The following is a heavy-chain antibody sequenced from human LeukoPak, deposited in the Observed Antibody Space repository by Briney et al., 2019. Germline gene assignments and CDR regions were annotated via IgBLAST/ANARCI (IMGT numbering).Heavy chain of an antibody. CDR3: ARGGPLSYSSSQN. Sequence: ASVKVSCKASGYTFTSYDINWVRQAPGQGVEWMGWMNPNSGNTVYAQKFQGRVTMTRNTSISTAYMELSSLRSEDTAVYYCARGGPLSYSSSQNWGQRTLVTVSS. CDR1: GYTFTSYD. J-gene: IGHJ4*02. V-gene: IGHV1-8*01. CDR2: MNPNSGNT. D-gene: IGHD6-6*01.